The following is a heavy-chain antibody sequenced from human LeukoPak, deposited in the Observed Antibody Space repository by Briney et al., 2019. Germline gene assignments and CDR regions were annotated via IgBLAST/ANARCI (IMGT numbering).Heavy chain of an antibody. CDR1: GFTVSSNY. V-gene: IGHV3-53*01. D-gene: IGHD3-22*01. CDR2: IYIGGST. Sequence: GGSLRLSCAASGFTVSSNYMSWVRQAPGKGLEWVSLIYIGGSTYYADSVKGRFTISRDNSKNTVYLQMNSLRAEDTAVYYCARDYYDSSGYYYDHWFDPWGQGTLVTVSS. CDR3: ARDYYDSSGYYYDHWFDP. J-gene: IGHJ5*02.